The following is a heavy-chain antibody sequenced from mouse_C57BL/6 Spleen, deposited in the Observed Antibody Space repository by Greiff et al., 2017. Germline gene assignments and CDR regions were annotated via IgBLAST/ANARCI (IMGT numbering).Heavy chain of an antibody. CDR1: GYAFSSSW. V-gene: IGHV1-82*01. D-gene: IGHD3-2*01. Sequence: QVQLQQSGPELVKPGASVKISCKASGYAFSSSWMNWVKQRPGKGLEWIGRIYPGDGDTNYNGKFKGKATLTADKSSSTAYMQLSSLTSEDSAVYFCARGSRQLQDYFDYWGQGTTLTVSS. CDR3: ARGSRQLQDYFDY. CDR2: IYPGDGDT. J-gene: IGHJ2*01.